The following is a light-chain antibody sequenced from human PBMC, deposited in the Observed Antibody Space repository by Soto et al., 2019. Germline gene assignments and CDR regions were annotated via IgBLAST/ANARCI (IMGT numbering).Light chain of an antibody. CDR2: EVT. V-gene: IGLV2-14*01. Sequence: QSALTQPASVSASPGQSITISCTGTGSDVGGHNYVSWYQQHPGKAPRLMIYEVTNRPSGVSNRFSGSKSGDTASLTISGLQTEDEAGYYCCSYTSSLTWVFGGGTKLTVL. CDR3: CSYTSSLTWV. J-gene: IGLJ3*02. CDR1: GSDVGGHNY.